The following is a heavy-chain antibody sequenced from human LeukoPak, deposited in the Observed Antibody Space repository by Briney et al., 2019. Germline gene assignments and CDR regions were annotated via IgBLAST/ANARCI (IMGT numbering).Heavy chain of an antibody. CDR2: IYYSGST. CDR3: ARRDPIRGLFY. Sequence: SETLSLTCTVSGGSISSSSYYWGWIRQPPGKGLEWIGSIYYSGSTYYNPSLKSRVTISVDTSKNQFSLKLSSVTAADTAVYYCARRDPIRGLFYWGQGTLVTVSS. V-gene: IGHV4-39*01. CDR1: GGSISSSSYY. D-gene: IGHD3-10*01. J-gene: IGHJ4*02.